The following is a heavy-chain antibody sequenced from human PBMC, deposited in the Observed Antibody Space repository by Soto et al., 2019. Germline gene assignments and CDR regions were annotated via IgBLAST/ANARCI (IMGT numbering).Heavy chain of an antibody. V-gene: IGHV1-69*01. D-gene: IGHD6-13*01. J-gene: IGHJ6*02. CDR3: ARASGIAAAGDYYYGMDV. CDR1: GGTFSSYA. Sequence: QVQLVQSGAEVKKPGSSVKVSCKASGGTFSSYAISWVRQAPGQGLGWMGGIIPIFGTANYAKKFQVRVTLTADESTSTAYMELSSLRSEDTAVYSCARASGIAAAGDYYYGMDVWGQGTTVTVSS. CDR2: IIPIFGTA.